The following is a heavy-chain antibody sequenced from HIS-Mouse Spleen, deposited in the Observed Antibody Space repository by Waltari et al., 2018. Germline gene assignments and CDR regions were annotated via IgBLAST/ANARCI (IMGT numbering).Heavy chain of an antibody. D-gene: IGHD4-4*01. CDR2: INHSGST. CDR3: ARVLDTVTNWFDP. Sequence: QVQLQQWGAGLLKPSETLSLTCAVYGGSFSGYYWSWIRQPPGKGLEWIGEINHSGSTNYNPSLKSRVTISVDTSKNQFSLKLSSVTAADTAVYYCARVLDTVTNWFDPWGQGTLVTVSS. V-gene: IGHV4-34*01. J-gene: IGHJ5*02. CDR1: GGSFSGYY.